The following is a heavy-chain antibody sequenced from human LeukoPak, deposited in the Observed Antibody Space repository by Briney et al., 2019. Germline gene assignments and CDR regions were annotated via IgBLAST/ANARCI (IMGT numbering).Heavy chain of an antibody. D-gene: IGHD2-8*01. Sequence: GALVKVSCKASGYTFTSYGINWVRQATGQGLEWMGWMNPNSGNTGYTQKFQGRVTMTRNTSISTAYMELSSLRFEDTAVYYCARGRRYCTNGVCYKWPYYFDYWGQGTLVTVSS. CDR1: GYTFTSYG. V-gene: IGHV1-8*02. CDR2: MNPNSGNT. CDR3: ARGRRYCTNGVCYKWPYYFDY. J-gene: IGHJ4*02.